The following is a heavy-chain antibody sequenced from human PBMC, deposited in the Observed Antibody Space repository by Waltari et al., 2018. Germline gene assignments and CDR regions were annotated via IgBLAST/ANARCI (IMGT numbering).Heavy chain of an antibody. CDR3: ARGGYSKYDYYYYGMDV. CDR1: GFTFSSYE. J-gene: IGHJ6*02. Sequence: EVQLVESGGGLVQPGGSLRLSCAASGFTFSSYEMNWVRQAPGKGLEWVSYISSSGSTIYYADSVKGRFTISRDNAKNSLYLQMNSLRAEDTAVYYCARGGYSKYDYYYYGMDVWGQGTTVTVSS. D-gene: IGHD4-4*01. V-gene: IGHV3-48*03. CDR2: ISSSGSTI.